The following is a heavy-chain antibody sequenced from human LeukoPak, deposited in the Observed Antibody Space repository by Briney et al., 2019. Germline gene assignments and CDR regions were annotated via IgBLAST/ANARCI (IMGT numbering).Heavy chain of an antibody. Sequence: SETLSLTCTVSGGSISSYYWGWIRQPPGKGLEWIGYIYYSGSTNYNPSLKSRVTISVDTSKNQFSLKLSSVTAADTAVYCCARHPASIKITMVRGVIGAFDIWGQGTTVTVSS. J-gene: IGHJ3*02. V-gene: IGHV4-59*08. D-gene: IGHD3-10*01. CDR2: IYYSGST. CDR3: ARHPASIKITMVRGVIGAFDI. CDR1: GGSISSYY.